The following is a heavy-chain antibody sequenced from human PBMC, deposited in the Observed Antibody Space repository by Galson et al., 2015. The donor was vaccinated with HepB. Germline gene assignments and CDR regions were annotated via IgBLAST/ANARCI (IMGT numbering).Heavy chain of an antibody. Sequence: SLRLSCAASGFTFSSYEMNWVRQAPGKGLEWVSYISSSGSTIYYADSVKGRFTISRDNAKNSLYLQMNSLRAEDTAVYYCAREYCSSTSCYDGGGFDYWGQGTLVTVSS. D-gene: IGHD2-2*01. CDR2: ISSSGSTI. V-gene: IGHV3-48*03. J-gene: IGHJ4*02. CDR1: GFTFSSYE. CDR3: AREYCSSTSCYDGGGFDY.